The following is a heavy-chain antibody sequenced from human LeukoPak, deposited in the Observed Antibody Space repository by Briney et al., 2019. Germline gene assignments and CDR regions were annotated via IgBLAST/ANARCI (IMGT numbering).Heavy chain of an antibody. CDR3: ARGSWYLSSYFDY. CDR2: IIPILGIA. Sequence: GASVKVSCKASGGTFSSYAISWVRQAPGQGLEWMGRIIPILGIANYAQKFQGRVTITADKSTSTAYMELSSLRSEDTAVYYCARGSWYLSSYFDYWGQGTLVTVSS. V-gene: IGHV1-69*04. CDR1: GGTFSSYA. J-gene: IGHJ4*02. D-gene: IGHD6-13*01.